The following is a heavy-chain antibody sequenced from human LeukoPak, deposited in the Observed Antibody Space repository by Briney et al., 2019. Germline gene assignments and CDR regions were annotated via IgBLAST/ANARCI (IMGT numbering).Heavy chain of an antibody. CDR3: ARKIYGDYGLDY. CDR2: ISSSSYT. CDR1: GFTFSTYE. V-gene: IGHV3-48*03. D-gene: IGHD4-17*01. Sequence: GGSLRLSCAASGFTFSTYEMSWVRQAPGAGLEWVSYISSSSYTYYADSVKGRFTISRDNSKNTLYLQMNSLRAEDTAVYYCARKIYGDYGLDYWGQGTLVTVSS. J-gene: IGHJ4*02.